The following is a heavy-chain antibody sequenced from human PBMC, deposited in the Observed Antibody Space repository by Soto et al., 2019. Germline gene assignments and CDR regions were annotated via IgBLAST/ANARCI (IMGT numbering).Heavy chain of an antibody. CDR2: IIPIFGTA. V-gene: IGHV1-69*12. Sequence: QVQLVQSGAEVKKPGSSVKVSCKASGGTFSSYAISWVRQAPGQGLEWMGGIIPIFGTANYAQKFQGRVTVTAAETTSEAYMELSRLRSEVTAVYYGARSAHIVVVPAGGYFQHWGQGTLVTVSS. CDR1: GGTFSSYA. J-gene: IGHJ1*01. D-gene: IGHD2-21*02. CDR3: ARSAHIVVVPAGGYFQH.